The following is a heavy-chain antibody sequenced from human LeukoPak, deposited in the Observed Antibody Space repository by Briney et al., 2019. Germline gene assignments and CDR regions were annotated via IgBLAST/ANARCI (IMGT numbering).Heavy chain of an antibody. J-gene: IGHJ3*02. V-gene: IGHV3-48*04. D-gene: IGHD3-22*01. Sequence: GGSLRLSCAASGFTFSSYSMNWVRQAPGKGLEWVSYISSSSSTIYYADSVKGRFTISRDNAKNSLYLQMNSLRAEDTAVYYCATPPHYDSSGYLDAFDIWGQGTMVTVSS. CDR1: GFTFSSYS. CDR2: ISSSSSTI. CDR3: ATPPHYDSSGYLDAFDI.